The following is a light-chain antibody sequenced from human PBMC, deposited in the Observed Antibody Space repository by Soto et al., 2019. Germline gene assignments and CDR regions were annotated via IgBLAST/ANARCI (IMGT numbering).Light chain of an antibody. Sequence: QSALTQPASVSLSPGQSITISCTGTSSDVGGYNYVSWYQQHPGKAPKLMIYEVSNRPSGVSNRFSGSKSGNTASLTISGLQAEDEADYYCSSYTSSSAYVFGTGTKVTAL. CDR3: SSYTSSSAYV. J-gene: IGLJ1*01. CDR1: SSDVGGYNY. CDR2: EVS. V-gene: IGLV2-14*01.